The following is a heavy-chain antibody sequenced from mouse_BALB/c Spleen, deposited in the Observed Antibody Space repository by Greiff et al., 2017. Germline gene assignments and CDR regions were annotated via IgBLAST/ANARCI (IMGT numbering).Heavy chain of an antibody. CDR3: ASRYGNYGFAY. Sequence: EVQGVESGGGLVKPGGSLKLSCAASGFAFSSYDMSWVRQTPEKRLEWVAYISSGGGSTYYPDTVKGRFTISRDNAKNTLYLQMSSLKSEDTAMYYCASRYGNYGFAYWGQGTLVTVSA. J-gene: IGHJ3*01. D-gene: IGHD2-1*01. V-gene: IGHV5-12-1*01. CDR2: ISSGGGST. CDR1: GFAFSSYD.